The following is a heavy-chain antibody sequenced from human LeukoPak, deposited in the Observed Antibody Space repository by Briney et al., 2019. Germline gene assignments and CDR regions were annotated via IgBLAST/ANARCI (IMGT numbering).Heavy chain of an antibody. Sequence: PSETLSLTCAVSGYSISSGYYWGWIRQPPGKGLEWIGSMYHSGNTYYNPSLKSRVTISGDTSKNQFSLKLSSVTAADTAVYYCARYSSGGYRHFDYWGQGSLVSVSS. V-gene: IGHV4-38-2*01. D-gene: IGHD1-26*01. CDR2: MYHSGNT. CDR1: GYSISSGYY. CDR3: ARYSSGGYRHFDY. J-gene: IGHJ4*02.